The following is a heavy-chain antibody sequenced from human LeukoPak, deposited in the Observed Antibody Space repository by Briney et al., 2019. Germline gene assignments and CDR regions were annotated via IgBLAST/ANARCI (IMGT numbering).Heavy chain of an antibody. CDR3: ARDYYGSGSYYGVKNYYYYMDV. D-gene: IGHD3-10*01. V-gene: IGHV3-11*04. Sequence: KPSETLSLTCAVSGYSISSGYYWGWIRQPPGKGLEWVSYISSSGSTIYYADSVKGRFTISRDNAKNSLYLQMNSLRAEDTAVYYCARDYYGSGSYYGVKNYYYYMDVWGKGTTVTVSS. CDR2: ISSSGSTI. J-gene: IGHJ6*03. CDR1: GYSISSGYY.